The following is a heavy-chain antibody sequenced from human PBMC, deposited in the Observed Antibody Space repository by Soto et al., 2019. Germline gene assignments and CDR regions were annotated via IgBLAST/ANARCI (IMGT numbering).Heavy chain of an antibody. D-gene: IGHD1-1*01. J-gene: IGHJ4*02. Sequence: GGSLRLSCAASGFTFSSYAMHWVRQAPGKGLEWVAVISYDGTNKYYADSVKGRFTISRDNSKNTLYLQMNSLRTEDTAVYYCASEQLAVLRGVLDYWGRGT. CDR1: GFTFSSYA. V-gene: IGHV3-30-3*01. CDR3: ASEQLAVLRGVLDY. CDR2: ISYDGTNK.